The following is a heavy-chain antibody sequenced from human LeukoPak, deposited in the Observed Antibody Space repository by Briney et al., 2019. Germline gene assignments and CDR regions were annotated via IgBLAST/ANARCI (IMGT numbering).Heavy chain of an antibody. CDR1: GGSISSSSYY. Sequence: SETLSLTCTVSGGSISSSSYYWGWLRQPPGKGLEWIGSIYYSGSTYYNPSLKSRVTISVDTSKNRFSLRLSSVTAADTALYYCARTGGSFYFYYYMDVWGKGTTVTVSS. CDR2: IYYSGST. J-gene: IGHJ6*03. V-gene: IGHV4-39*07. D-gene: IGHD1-26*01. CDR3: ARTGGSFYFYYYMDV.